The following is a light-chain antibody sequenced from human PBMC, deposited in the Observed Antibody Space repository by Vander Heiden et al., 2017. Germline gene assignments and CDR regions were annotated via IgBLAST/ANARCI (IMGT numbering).Light chain of an antibody. Sequence: SHELTQTPSVSVSPGQTATITCSGDKLEHKYVCWYQQKAGQSPVLGMYEDDKRPSGIPERISGSNSGNTDTLTISATQPMDEADDYCQIWDSSTGVVFGGGTKLTVL. J-gene: IGLJ2*01. CDR1: KLEHKY. CDR2: EDD. CDR3: QIWDSSTGVV. V-gene: IGLV3-1*01.